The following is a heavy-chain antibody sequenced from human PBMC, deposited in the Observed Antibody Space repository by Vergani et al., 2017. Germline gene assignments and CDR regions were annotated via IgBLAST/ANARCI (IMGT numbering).Heavy chain of an antibody. J-gene: IGHJ4*02. V-gene: IGHV3-21*01. Sequence: EVQLVESGGGLVKPGGSLRLSCAASGFTFSSYSMNWVRQAPGKGLEWVSSISSSSSYIYYADSVKGRFTISRDNAKNSLYRQMNSLRAEDTAVYYCARDPVRSAESPYYFDYWGQGTLVTVSS. CDR2: ISSSSSYI. CDR1: GFTFSSYS. CDR3: ARDPVRSAESPYYFDY. D-gene: IGHD3-10*01.